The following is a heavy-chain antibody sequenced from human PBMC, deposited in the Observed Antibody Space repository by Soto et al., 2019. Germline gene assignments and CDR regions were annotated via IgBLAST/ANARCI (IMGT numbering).Heavy chain of an antibody. D-gene: IGHD6-6*01. CDR2: ISYDGSNE. J-gene: IGHJ6*02. V-gene: IGHV3-30-3*01. CDR1: GCTFTDYA. CDR3: ARDKMTDRQDYNAMDV. Sequence: QPXGSLILSCAASGCTFTDYAMYWVRQAPGKGLEWLALISYDGSNEYYADSVKVRLTISRDNSKNTLYLQMNSLTGEDTAVYYCARDKMTDRQDYNAMDVWGQGTSVTVSS.